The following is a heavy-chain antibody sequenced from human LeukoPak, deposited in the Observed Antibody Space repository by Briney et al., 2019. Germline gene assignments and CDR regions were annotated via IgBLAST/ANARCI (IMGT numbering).Heavy chain of an antibody. Sequence: PSETLSLTCTVSGGSISSSSYYWGWIRQPPGKGLEWIGSIYHSGSTYYNPSLKSRVTISVDTSKNQFSLKLSSVTAADTAVYYCARGVWVDYWGQGTLVTVSS. D-gene: IGHD6-13*01. V-gene: IGHV4-39*07. CDR1: GGSISSSSYY. J-gene: IGHJ4*02. CDR2: IYHSGST. CDR3: ARGVWVDY.